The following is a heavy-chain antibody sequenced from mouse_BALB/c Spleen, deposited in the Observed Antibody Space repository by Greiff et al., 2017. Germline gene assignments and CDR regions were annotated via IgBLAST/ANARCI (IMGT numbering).Heavy chain of an antibody. Sequence: EVQVVESGGDLVKPGGSLKLSCAASGFTFSSYGMSWVRQTPDKRLEWVATISSGGSYTYYPDSVKGRFTISRDNAKNTLYLQMSSLKSEDTAMYYCARYYGSSHWYFDVWGAGTTVTVSS. CDR2: ISSGGSYT. V-gene: IGHV5-6*01. D-gene: IGHD1-1*01. J-gene: IGHJ1*01. CDR1: GFTFSSYG. CDR3: ARYYGSSHWYFDV.